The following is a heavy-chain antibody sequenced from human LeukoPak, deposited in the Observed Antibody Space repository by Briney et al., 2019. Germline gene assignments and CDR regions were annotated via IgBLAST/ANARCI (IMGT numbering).Heavy chain of an antibody. J-gene: IGHJ6*04. CDR3: ARGGVVDV. Sequence: GGSLRLSCVTSGFTFDDYAMHWVRQAPGKGLEWVSGISWNSGNRGYADSVKGRFTISRDNGRNSLYLQMNSLRAEDTAVYYCARGGVVDVWGKGTTVTVSS. CDR2: ISWNSGNR. D-gene: IGHD2-15*01. V-gene: IGHV3-9*01. CDR1: GFTFDDYA.